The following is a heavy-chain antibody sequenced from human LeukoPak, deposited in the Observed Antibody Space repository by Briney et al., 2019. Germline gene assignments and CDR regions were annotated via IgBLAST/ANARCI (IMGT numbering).Heavy chain of an antibody. CDR3: AFAPNTFYFDL. Sequence: ETPCVTCSVFGGSISNYYWSWIRQAPGKRLEWIGYVHYSGSTNYNPSLESRLTLSLDRSNNQFSLNLRSVTAADTAVYHCAFAPNTFYFDLWGQGTLVADPS. D-gene: IGHD2/OR15-2a*01. CDR2: VHYSGST. CDR1: GGSISNYY. V-gene: IGHV4-59*01. J-gene: IGHJ4*02.